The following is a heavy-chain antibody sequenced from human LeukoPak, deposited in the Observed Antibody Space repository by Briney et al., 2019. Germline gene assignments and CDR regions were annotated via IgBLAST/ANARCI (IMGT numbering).Heavy chain of an antibody. CDR1: GFTFSSYA. D-gene: IGHD2-2*01. Sequence: PGGSLRLSCAASGFTFSSYAMSWVRQAPGKGLEWVSAISGSGGSTYYADSVKGRFTISRDNSKNTLYLQMNSLRAEDTAVYYCAKALGYCSSTSCYGLIHYYYYGMDVWGQGTTVTVSS. J-gene: IGHJ6*02. CDR2: ISGSGGST. V-gene: IGHV3-23*01. CDR3: AKALGYCSSTSCYGLIHYYYYGMDV.